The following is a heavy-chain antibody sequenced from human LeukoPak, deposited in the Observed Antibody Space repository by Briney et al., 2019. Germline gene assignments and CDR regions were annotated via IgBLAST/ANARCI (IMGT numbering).Heavy chain of an antibody. Sequence: GGSLRLSCAASGFTFSSYAMSWVRQAPGEGPEWVSAISGSGGSTYYADSVKGRFTISRDNSKNTLYLQMNSLRAEDTAVYYCARKYGYSYGFRLDYWGQGTLVTVSS. CDR1: GFTFSSYA. CDR3: ARKYGYSYGFRLDY. CDR2: ISGSGGST. V-gene: IGHV3-23*01. J-gene: IGHJ4*02. D-gene: IGHD5-18*01.